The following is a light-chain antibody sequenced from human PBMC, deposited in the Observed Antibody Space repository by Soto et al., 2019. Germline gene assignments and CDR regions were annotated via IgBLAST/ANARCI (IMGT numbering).Light chain of an antibody. V-gene: IGLV1-51*02. CDR2: ENN. Sequence: QSALTQPPSVSAAPGQKVTISCSGSSSNIGNNYVSWYQQLPGTAPKLLIFENNKRPSGIPDRFSASKSGTSATLAITGLQTGDAVDYYCGTWDNSLILLYVFGTGTILPVL. CDR3: GTWDNSLILLYV. J-gene: IGLJ1*01. CDR1: SSNIGNNY.